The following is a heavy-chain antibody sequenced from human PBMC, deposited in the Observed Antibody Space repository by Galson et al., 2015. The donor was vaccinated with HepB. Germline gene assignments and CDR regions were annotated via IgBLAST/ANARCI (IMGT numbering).Heavy chain of an antibody. CDR2: ISPNGDST. D-gene: IGHD3-10*01. CDR1: GFTFRRHA. V-gene: IGHV3-64*01. CDR3: VKGSMVRGVVDY. J-gene: IGHJ4*02. Sequence: SLRLSCAASGFTFRRHAMHWVRQAPGKGLEYVSSISPNGDSTYYANSVKGRFTISRDNSKNTLYLQMGSLRAEDMAVYYCVKGSMVRGVVDYWGQGTLVTVSS.